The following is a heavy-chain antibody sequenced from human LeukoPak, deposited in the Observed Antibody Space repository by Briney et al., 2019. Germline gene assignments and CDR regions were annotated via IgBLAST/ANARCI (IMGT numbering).Heavy chain of an antibody. V-gene: IGHV3-23*03. J-gene: IGHJ4*02. CDR2: IYSGGST. CDR3: ARAHNWNDAYFDY. CDR1: GFTFSSYA. D-gene: IGHD1-20*01. Sequence: GGSLRLSCAASGFTFSSYAMSWVRQAPGKGLEWVSIIYSGGSTYYADSVKGRFTISRDNSKNTVYLQMKSLRAEDTAIYYCARAHNWNDAYFDYWGQGTLVAVSS.